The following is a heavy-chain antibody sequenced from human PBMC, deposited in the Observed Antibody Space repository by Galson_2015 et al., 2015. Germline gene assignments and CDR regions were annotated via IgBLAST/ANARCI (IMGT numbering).Heavy chain of an antibody. CDR2: IIPILGIA. Sequence: SVKVSCKASGGTFSSYTISWVRQAPGQGLEWMGRIIPILGIANYAQKFQGRVTITADKSTSTAYMELSSLRSEDTAVYYCATDPGREIVGADYWGQGTLVTVSS. D-gene: IGHD1-26*01. V-gene: IGHV1-69*04. J-gene: IGHJ4*02. CDR3: ATDPGREIVGADY. CDR1: GGTFSSYT.